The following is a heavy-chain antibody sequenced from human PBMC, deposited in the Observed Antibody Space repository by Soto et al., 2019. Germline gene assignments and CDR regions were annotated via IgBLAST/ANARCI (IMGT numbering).Heavy chain of an antibody. CDR2: ISGRGGNT. Sequence: ASGYTFTGYYMHWVRQAPGKGLEWVSTISGRGGNTYYADSVKGRFTISRDNSRNTLYLQMDSLRVEDSAVYSCAKAGCSGGTCYLYYFDYWGQGALVTVSS. V-gene: IGHV3-23*01. CDR1: GYTFTGYY. D-gene: IGHD2-15*01. CDR3: AKAGCSGGTCYLYYFDY. J-gene: IGHJ4*02.